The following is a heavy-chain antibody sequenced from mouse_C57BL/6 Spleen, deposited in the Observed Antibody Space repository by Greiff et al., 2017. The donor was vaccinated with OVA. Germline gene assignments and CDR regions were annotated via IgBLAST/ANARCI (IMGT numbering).Heavy chain of an antibody. CDR2: ISSGSSTI. CDR1: GFTFSDYG. J-gene: IGHJ4*01. V-gene: IGHV5-17*01. CDR3: ARTLYEYDEDYYAMDY. D-gene: IGHD2-4*01. Sequence: EVKLVESGGGLVKPGGSLKLSCAASGFTFSDYGMHWVRQAPEKGLEWVAYISSGSSTIYYADTVKGRFTISRDNAKNTLFLQMTSLRSEDTAMYYCARTLYEYDEDYYAMDYWGQGTSVTVSS.